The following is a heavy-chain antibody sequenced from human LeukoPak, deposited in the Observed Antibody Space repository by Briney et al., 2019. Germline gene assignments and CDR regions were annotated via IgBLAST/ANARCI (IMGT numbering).Heavy chain of an antibody. CDR2: INTYKGDT. CDR3: AREFGHCYGDNCFYFFDT. J-gene: IGHJ4*02. CDR1: GYTLTNYN. D-gene: IGHD4-23*01. Sequence: GASVEVSCKASGYTLTNYNISWVRQAPGQGLEWMGWINTYKGDTLYAQKLQGRVTMTADTSTNTAYMELRSLRFDDTAVYYCAREFGHCYGDNCFYFFDTWGQGFRVTVS. V-gene: IGHV1-18*01.